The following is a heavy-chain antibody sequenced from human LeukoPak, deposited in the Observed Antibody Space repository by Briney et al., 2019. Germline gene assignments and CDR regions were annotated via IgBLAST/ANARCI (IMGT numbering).Heavy chain of an antibody. CDR3: ARRVGDNWFDP. V-gene: IGHV4-39*01. CDR1: GGSISSSRYY. CDR2: IDYSGST. J-gene: IGHJ5*02. Sequence: MSSETLSLTCTVSGGSISSSRYYWGWIRQPPGKGQEWIGSIDYSGSTYYTPSLKSRVTISVDTSKNQFSLRLSPVTAADTAVYYCARRVGDNWFDPWGQGTLVTVSS.